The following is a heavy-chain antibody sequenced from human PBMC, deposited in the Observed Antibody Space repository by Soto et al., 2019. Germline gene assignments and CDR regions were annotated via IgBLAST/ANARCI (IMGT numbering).Heavy chain of an antibody. CDR3: AKRSMSSTFDY. CDR1: GFTFSSYA. CDR2: ISGSDDSS. Sequence: EVQLLESGGGLVQPGESLRLSCAASGFTFSSYAMSWVRQAPGKGLEWVSVISGSDDSSYYAHSVKGRFTISRDNSKNTLYLQMNRLRAEDTAVYYCAKRSMSSTFDYWGQGTLVTVSS. V-gene: IGHV3-23*01. D-gene: IGHD6-6*01. J-gene: IGHJ4*02.